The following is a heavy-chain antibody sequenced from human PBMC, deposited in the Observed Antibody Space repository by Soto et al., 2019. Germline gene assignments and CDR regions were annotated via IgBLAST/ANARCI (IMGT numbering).Heavy chain of an antibody. V-gene: IGHV3-30-3*01. D-gene: IGHD5-18*01. CDR3: ARGGLQDYYYYYGMDV. CDR1: GFTFSSYA. CDR2: ISYDGSNK. Sequence: QVQLVESGGGAVQPGRSLRLSCAASGFTFSSYAMHWVRQAPGKGLEWVAVISYDGSNKYYADSVKGRFTISRDNSKNTLYLQMNSLRAEDTAVYYCARGGLQDYYYYYGMDVWGQGTTVTVSS. J-gene: IGHJ6*02.